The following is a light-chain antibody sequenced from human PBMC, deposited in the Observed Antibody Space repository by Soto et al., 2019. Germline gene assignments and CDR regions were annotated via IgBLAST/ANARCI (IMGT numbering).Light chain of an antibody. Sequence: QSALTQPPSASGSPGQSVTISCTGTSSDVGGYNYVSWYQQHPGKVPKLMIYEVSKRPSGVPDRFSGSKSGNTASLTVSGLKDEDEADYYCTSYAGRNNVVFGGGTQLTVL. V-gene: IGLV2-8*01. CDR2: EVS. J-gene: IGLJ2*01. CDR1: SSDVGGYNY. CDR3: TSYAGRNNVV.